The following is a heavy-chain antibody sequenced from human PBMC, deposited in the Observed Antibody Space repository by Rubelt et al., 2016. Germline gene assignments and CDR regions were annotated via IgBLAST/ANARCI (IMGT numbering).Heavy chain of an antibody. V-gene: IGHV1-18*01. CDR2: ISAYNGNT. Sequence: TSYGISWVRQAPGQGLEWMGWISAYNGNTNYAQKLQGRVTMTTDTSTSTAYMELRSLRSDDTAVYYCARGSGSSWYRWFDPWGQGTLVTVSS. J-gene: IGHJ5*02. CDR1: TSYG. CDR3: ARGSGSSWYRWFDP. D-gene: IGHD6-13*01.